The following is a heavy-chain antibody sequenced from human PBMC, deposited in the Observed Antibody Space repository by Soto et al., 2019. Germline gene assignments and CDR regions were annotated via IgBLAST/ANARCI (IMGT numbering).Heavy chain of an antibody. CDR2: IISSSSYI. CDR3: ATPTLSRSGSSPGGWWGFDI. CDR1: GFTFSSYS. Sequence: EVQLVESGGGLVKPGGSLRLSCAASGFTFSSYSMNWVRQAPGKGLEWVSSIISSSSYIYYADSVKGRFTISRDNAKNSLYLQMNSLRAEDTAVYYCATPTLSRSGSSPGGWWGFDIWGQGTMVTVSS. D-gene: IGHD3-10*01. V-gene: IGHV3-21*01. J-gene: IGHJ3*02.